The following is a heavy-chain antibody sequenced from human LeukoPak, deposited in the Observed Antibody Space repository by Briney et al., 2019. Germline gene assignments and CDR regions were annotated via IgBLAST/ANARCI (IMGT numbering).Heavy chain of an antibody. Sequence: IPPETLSLTCTVSGGSISSSSYYWGWIRQPPGKGLEWIGSIYYSGSTYYNPSLKSRVTISVDTSKNQFSLKLSSVTAADTAVYYCARIRWGSYAFDIWGQGTMVTVSS. J-gene: IGHJ3*02. CDR1: GGSISSSSYY. D-gene: IGHD7-27*01. V-gene: IGHV4-39*01. CDR3: ARIRWGSYAFDI. CDR2: IYYSGST.